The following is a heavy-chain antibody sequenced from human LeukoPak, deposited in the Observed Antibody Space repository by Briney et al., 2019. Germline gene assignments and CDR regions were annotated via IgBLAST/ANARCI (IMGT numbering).Heavy chain of an antibody. J-gene: IGHJ4*02. Sequence: SETLSLTCTVSGGPISSYQWSWIRQPPGKGLEWIGNIYYSGSANYNPSLKSRVIISVDTSKNQSSLKLSPVTAADTAVYYCARVGVDDSGNIIKYFFDYWGQGTLVTVSS. V-gene: IGHV4-59*01. D-gene: IGHD4-23*01. CDR2: IYYSGSA. CDR1: GGPISSYQ. CDR3: ARVGVDDSGNIIKYFFDY.